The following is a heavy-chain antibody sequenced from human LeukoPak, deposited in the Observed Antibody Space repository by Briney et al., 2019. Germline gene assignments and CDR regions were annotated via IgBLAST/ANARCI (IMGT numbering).Heavy chain of an antibody. Sequence: PSETLSLTCAVYGGSFSGYYWSWIRQPPGKGLEWIGEINHSGSTNYNPSLKSRVTISVDTSKNQFSLKLSSVTAADTAVYYCASEGRRRDYWGQGTLVTVSS. CDR1: GGSFSGYY. J-gene: IGHJ4*02. V-gene: IGHV4-34*01. CDR2: INHSGST. CDR3: ASEGRRRDY.